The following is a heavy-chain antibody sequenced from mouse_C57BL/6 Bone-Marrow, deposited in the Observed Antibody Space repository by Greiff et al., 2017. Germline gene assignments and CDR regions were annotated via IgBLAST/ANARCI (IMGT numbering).Heavy chain of an antibody. D-gene: IGHD1-1*01. J-gene: IGHJ4*01. CDR1: GYTFTSYW. CDR2: IHPNSGST. CDR3: ARKTPGVAYYAMDY. Sequence: QVQLQQPGAELVKPGASVKLSCKASGYTFTSYWMHWVKQRPGQGLEWIGMIHPNSGSTNYNEKFKSKATLTVDKSSSTAYMQLSSLTSEDSAVYYGARKTPGVAYYAMDYWGQGTSVTVSA. V-gene: IGHV1-64*01.